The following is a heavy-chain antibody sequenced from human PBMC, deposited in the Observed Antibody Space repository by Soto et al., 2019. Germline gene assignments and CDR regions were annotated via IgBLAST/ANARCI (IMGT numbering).Heavy chain of an antibody. CDR2: IIPIFGTA. CDR3: ARGRIAAPSYYYCGMDV. CDR1: GGTFSSYA. V-gene: IGHV1-69*06. J-gene: IGHJ6*04. D-gene: IGHD6-13*01. Sequence: SVKVSCKASGGTFSSYAISWVRQAPGQGLEWMGGIIPIFGTANYAQKFQGRVTITADKSTSTAYMEPSSLRSEDTAVYYCARGRIAAPSYYYCGMDVWDKVTRITVSS.